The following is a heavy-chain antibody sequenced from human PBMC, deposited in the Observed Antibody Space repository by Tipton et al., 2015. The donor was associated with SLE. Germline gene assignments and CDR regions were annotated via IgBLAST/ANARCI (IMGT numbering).Heavy chain of an antibody. V-gene: IGHV3-74*03. Sequence: SLRLSCAASGFPFTNLWMHWVRQVPGKGLEWVAEIDSQGSMSAYADSVKDRFSIYRDSAKKTLFLEMNSLRVEDTAVYYCASLSAPSDYWGQGTLVTVSS. CDR3: ASLSAPSDY. CDR1: GFPFTNLW. J-gene: IGHJ4*02. CDR2: IDSQGSMS.